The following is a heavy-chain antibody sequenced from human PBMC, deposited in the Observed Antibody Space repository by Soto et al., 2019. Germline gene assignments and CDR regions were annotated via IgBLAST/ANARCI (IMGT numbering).Heavy chain of an antibody. CDR1: GFTFISYA. D-gene: IGHD5-12*01. J-gene: IGHJ4*02. CDR2: ISYDGGTK. CDR3: ARIAENSGYHYFDY. Sequence: PGGSLRLSCAASGFTFISYAMHWVRQAPGKGLEWVAIISYDGGTKFYADSMKGRFTISRDNSKNTLYLQMNSLRAQDTAVYYCARIAENSGYHYFDYWGQGTLVTVSS. V-gene: IGHV3-30-3*01.